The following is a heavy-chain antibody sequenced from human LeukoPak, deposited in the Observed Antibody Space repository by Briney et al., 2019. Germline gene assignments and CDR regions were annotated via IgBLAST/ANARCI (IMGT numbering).Heavy chain of an antibody. CDR3: ARDKTRWVFGY. J-gene: IGHJ4*02. Sequence: PSETLSLTCTVSGGSISGYFWNWIRQSPGKGLEWIGYIYHDGSTNYNPSLRSRVTTSVDTSKNQVSLKLYSVTAADTAVYYCARDKTRWVFGYWGQGTLATVSS. CDR2: IYHDGST. CDR1: GGSISGYF. D-gene: IGHD3-3*01. V-gene: IGHV4-59*01.